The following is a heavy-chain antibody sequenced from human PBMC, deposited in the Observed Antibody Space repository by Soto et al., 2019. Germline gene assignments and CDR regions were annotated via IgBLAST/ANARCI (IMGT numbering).Heavy chain of an antibody. Sequence: GRSLRLSCAASGFTFGSFWMHWFRQATLKVLVWVSRINSDGSSTSYADSVKGRFTISRDNAKNTLYLQMNSLRAEDTAVYYCARAGAPFASSSFSTYFQHWAQGILLTVHS. V-gene: IGHV3-74*01. J-gene: IGHJ1*01. CDR1: GFTFGSFW. CDR2: INSDGSST. D-gene: IGHD6-13*01. CDR3: ARAGAPFASSSFSTYFQH.